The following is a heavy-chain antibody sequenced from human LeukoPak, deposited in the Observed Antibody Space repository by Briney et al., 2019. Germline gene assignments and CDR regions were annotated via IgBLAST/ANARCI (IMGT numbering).Heavy chain of an antibody. Sequence: LSLTCAVYGGSFSGYYWSWIRQAPGKGLEWVSYISSSGSTIYYADSVKGRFTISRDNAKNSLYLQMNSLRAEDTAVYYCAVWFGEFDYWGQGTLVTVSS. CDR3: AVWFGEFDY. CDR2: ISSSGSTI. D-gene: IGHD3-10*01. J-gene: IGHJ4*02. V-gene: IGHV3-11*04. CDR1: GGSFSGYY.